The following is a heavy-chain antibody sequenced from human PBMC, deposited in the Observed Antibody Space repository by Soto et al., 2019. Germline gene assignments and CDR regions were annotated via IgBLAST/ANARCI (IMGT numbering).Heavy chain of an antibody. Sequence: QVQLVQSGAEVKKPGASVKVSCKASGYTFTSYAMHWVRQAPGQRLEWMGWINAGNGNTKYSQKFQGRVTITRDTSASTAYMELSSLRSEDTAVYYCARELSLTTLLFYYYYGMDVLGQWTTVTVSS. D-gene: IGHD4-17*01. CDR3: ARELSLTTLLFYYYYGMDV. V-gene: IGHV1-3*01. CDR1: GYTFTSYA. J-gene: IGHJ6*02. CDR2: INAGNGNT.